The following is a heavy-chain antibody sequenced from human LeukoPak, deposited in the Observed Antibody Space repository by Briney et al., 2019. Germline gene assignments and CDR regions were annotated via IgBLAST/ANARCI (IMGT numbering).Heavy chain of an antibody. D-gene: IGHD2-8*01. CDR1: GYTFTSYG. CDR3: ARGGEGVLMVYARGNAFDI. J-gene: IGHJ3*02. V-gene: IGHV1-2*06. Sequence: ASVKVSCKASGYTFTSYGISWVRQAPGQGLEWMGRINPNSGGTNYAQKFQGRVTMTRDTSISTAYMELSRLRSDDTAVYYCARGGEGVLMVYARGNAFDIWGQGTMVTVSS. CDR2: INPNSGGT.